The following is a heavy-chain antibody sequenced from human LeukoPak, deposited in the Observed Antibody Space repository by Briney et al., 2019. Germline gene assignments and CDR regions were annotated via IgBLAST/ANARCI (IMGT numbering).Heavy chain of an antibody. D-gene: IGHD3-9*01. J-gene: IGHJ3*02. CDR2: VNDRGTGT. Sequence: GGSLRLSCAASGFTFSKYAMSWVRQAPGKGLEWVSTVNDRGTGTYYADSVKGRFTISRDNSKNTLYLQMNSLRAEDTAVYYCARETRYFDWSPAGAFDIWGQGTMVTVSS. CDR1: GFTFSKYA. V-gene: IGHV3-23*01. CDR3: ARETRYFDWSPAGAFDI.